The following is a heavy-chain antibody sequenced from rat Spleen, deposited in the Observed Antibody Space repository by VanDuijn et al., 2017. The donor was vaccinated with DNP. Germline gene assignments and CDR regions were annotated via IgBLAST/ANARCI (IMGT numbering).Heavy chain of an antibody. J-gene: IGHJ4*01. D-gene: IGHD4-3*01. Sequence: EVQLVESGGDLVQPGRSLKLSCAASGFTFSDYNMAWVRQAPTKGLEWVATILYDGSRTYYRDSVKGRFTISRDNAKSTLYLQMDSLRSEDTATYYCATFGGMDAWGRGTSVTVSS. V-gene: IGHV5S10*01. CDR1: GFTFSDYN. CDR3: ATFGGMDA. CDR2: ILYDGSRT.